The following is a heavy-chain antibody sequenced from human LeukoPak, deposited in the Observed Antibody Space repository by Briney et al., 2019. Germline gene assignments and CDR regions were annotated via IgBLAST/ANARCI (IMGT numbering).Heavy chain of an antibody. V-gene: IGHV5-51*01. CDR2: ISPSDSRT. D-gene: IGHD3-16*01. Sequence: GEPLKISCKTSGFSFIIYWIVWVRQPPGKGLEWMGNISPSDSRTTYSPSFQGQVTISADKSINTAYLQWKSLNTSETATYSCASQSRGLQSWFDPWGQGTRVTVSA. CDR3: ASQSRGLQSWFDP. CDR1: GFSFIIYW. J-gene: IGHJ5*02.